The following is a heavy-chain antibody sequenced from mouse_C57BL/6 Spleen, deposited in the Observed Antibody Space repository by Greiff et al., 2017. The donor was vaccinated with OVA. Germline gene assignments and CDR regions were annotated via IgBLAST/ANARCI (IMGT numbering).Heavy chain of an antibody. J-gene: IGHJ3*01. V-gene: IGHV7-3*01. CDR1: GFTFTDYY. D-gene: IGHD1-1*01. CDR3: ARSYYYGISYDGWFAY. CDR2: ISNKANGSTN. Sequence: EVKLMESGGGLVQPGGSLSLSCAASGFTFTDYYMSWVRQPPGKALEWLGCISNKANGSTNEYSASVKGRFTISGDNSQSILYLQMNALRAEDSSTYYCARSYYYGISYDGWFAYWGQGTLVTVSA.